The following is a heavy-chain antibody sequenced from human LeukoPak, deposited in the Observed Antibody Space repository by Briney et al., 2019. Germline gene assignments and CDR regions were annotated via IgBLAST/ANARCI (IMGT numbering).Heavy chain of an antibody. CDR1: GGSFSGYY. D-gene: IGHD2/OR15-2a*01. J-gene: IGHJ4*02. CDR2: ISDIGSI. Sequence: SETLSLTCAVYGGSFSGYYWSWIRQPPGKGLEWIAYISDIGSINYSPSLKSRVTISLDTSKNQFSLKLSPVTAADTAVYYCAGHHPRNTVDFWGQGTLVTVSS. V-gene: IGHV4-59*08. CDR3: AGHHPRNTVDF.